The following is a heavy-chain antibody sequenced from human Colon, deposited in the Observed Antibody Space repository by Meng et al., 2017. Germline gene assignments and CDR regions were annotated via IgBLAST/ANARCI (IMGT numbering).Heavy chain of an antibody. CDR3: ARGLFDY. CDR2: INHSGST. Sequence: QGQLQDGGAGLLKPSETLSLTCAVYCGFFSGYYWSWIRQPPGKGLEWIGEINHSGSTNYNPSLKSRVTISVDTSKNQFSLKLSSVTAADTAVYYCARGLFDYWGQGTLVTVSS. CDR1: CGFFSGYY. V-gene: IGHV4-34*01. J-gene: IGHJ4*02.